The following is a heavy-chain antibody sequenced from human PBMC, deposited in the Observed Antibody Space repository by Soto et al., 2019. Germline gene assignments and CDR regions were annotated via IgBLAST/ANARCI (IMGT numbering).Heavy chain of an antibody. D-gene: IGHD2-15*01. J-gene: IGHJ4*02. V-gene: IGHV1-18*01. CDR1: GYTFTSYG. Sequence: ASVKVSCKASGYTFTSYGISWVRHAPGQGLEWMGWISAYNGNTNYAQKLQGRVTMTTDTSTSTAYMELRSLRSDDTAVYYCARDLASCSGGSCYGTDYWGQGTLVTVSS. CDR3: ARDLASCSGGSCYGTDY. CDR2: ISAYNGNT.